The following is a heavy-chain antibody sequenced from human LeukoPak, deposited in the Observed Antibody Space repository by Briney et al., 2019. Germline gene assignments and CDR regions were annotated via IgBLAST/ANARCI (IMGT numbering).Heavy chain of an antibody. D-gene: IGHD6-13*01. Sequence: SETLSLTCTVSGGSISSSSYYWGWIRQLPGKGLEWIGSIYYSGSTYYNPSLKSRVTISVDTSKNQFSLKLSSVTAADTAVYYCARRVRGIAAAAFDYWGQGTLVTVSS. CDR1: GGSISSSSYY. V-gene: IGHV4-39*01. CDR2: IYYSGST. CDR3: ARRVRGIAAAAFDY. J-gene: IGHJ4*02.